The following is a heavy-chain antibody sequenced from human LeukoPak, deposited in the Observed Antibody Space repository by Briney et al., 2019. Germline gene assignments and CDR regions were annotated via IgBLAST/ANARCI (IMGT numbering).Heavy chain of an antibody. CDR2: VSYDGSNK. V-gene: IGHV3-30*18. CDR1: GFTFSTYG. Sequence: PGGSLRLSCAASGFTFSTYGMHWVRQAPGKGLEWVAVVSYDGSNKYYGDSVKGRFTISRDNSKNTLYLQMNSLRAEDTAVYYCAKDWGNWGYGYYFDHWGQGTLVTVS. D-gene: IGHD7-27*01. J-gene: IGHJ4*02. CDR3: AKDWGNWGYGYYFDH.